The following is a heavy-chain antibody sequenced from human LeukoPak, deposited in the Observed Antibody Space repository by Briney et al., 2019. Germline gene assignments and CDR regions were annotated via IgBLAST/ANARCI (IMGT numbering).Heavy chain of an antibody. CDR3: GRRTYYDTLTGYTYWYFDL. CDR2: TSYSGST. D-gene: IGHD3-9*01. Sequence: SETLSLTCTVSGGSISSYYWSWIRQPPGKRLEWIGYTSYSGSTDYNPSLKSRVTMSVDTCKNQFSLKLSSVTAADTAVYYCGRRTYYDTLTGYTYWYFDLWGRGTLVTVSS. V-gene: IGHV4-59*01. J-gene: IGHJ2*01. CDR1: GGSISSYY.